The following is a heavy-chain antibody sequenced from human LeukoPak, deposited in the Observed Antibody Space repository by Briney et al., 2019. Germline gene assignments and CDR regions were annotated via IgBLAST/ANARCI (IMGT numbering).Heavy chain of an antibody. CDR1: GGSISSGGYY. CDR3: ARVGSSKRYYDSSGYLDY. J-gene: IGHJ4*02. CDR2: IYYSGST. D-gene: IGHD3-22*01. Sequence: PSGTLSLTCTVSGGSISSGGYYWSWIRQHPGKGLEWIGYIYYSGSTYYNPSLKSRVTISVDTSKNQFSLKLSSVTAADTAVYYCARVGSSKRYYDSSGYLDYWGQGTLVTVSS. V-gene: IGHV4-31*03.